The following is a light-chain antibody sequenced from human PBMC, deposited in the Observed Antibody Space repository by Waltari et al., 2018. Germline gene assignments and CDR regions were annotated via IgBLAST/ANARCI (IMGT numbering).Light chain of an antibody. J-gene: IGKJ3*01. Sequence: EIVLTQSPATLSLSPGERATLSCRASQSISIFLAWYQQKAGQAPRLLIYDASNRATGIPARFSGSGSGTDFTLTITSLEPEDSAVYYCQQRSHWPSRLTFGPGPQWISN. CDR1: QSISIF. V-gene: IGKV3-11*01. CDR3: QQRSHWPSRLT. CDR2: DAS.